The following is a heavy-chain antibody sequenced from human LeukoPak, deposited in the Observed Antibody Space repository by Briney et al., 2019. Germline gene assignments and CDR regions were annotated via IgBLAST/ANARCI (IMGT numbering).Heavy chain of an antibody. J-gene: IGHJ4*02. CDR2: INWNSGSI. CDR3: TRGDHGAHYFDY. CDR1: GFTFDDYA. Sequence: GGSLRLSCAASGFTFDDYAMHWVRQAPGKGLEWVSGINWNSGSIGYADSVKGRFTISRDNSKNTVDLQMNSLRAEDTAVYYCTRGDHGAHYFDYWGQGTLVTVSS. D-gene: IGHD1-26*01. V-gene: IGHV3-9*01.